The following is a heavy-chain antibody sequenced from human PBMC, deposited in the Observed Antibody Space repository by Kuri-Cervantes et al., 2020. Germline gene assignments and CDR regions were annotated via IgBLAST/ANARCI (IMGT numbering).Heavy chain of an antibody. J-gene: IGHJ4*02. CDR1: GFTFNSYW. Sequence: GGSLRLSCAASGFTFNSYWMSWVRQAPGKGLEWAANIEQYGSEKYYMDSVKGRFTISRDNAKNSLYLQMNSLRAEDTALYYCARDPSGGYNMAFDSWGQGTLVTVSS. D-gene: IGHD5-24*01. V-gene: IGHV3-7*01. CDR3: ARDPSGGYNMAFDS. CDR2: IEQYGSEK.